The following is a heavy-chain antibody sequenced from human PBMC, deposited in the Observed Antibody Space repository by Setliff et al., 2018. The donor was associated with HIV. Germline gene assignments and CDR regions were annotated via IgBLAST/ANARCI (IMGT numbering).Heavy chain of an antibody. CDR2: IHYTGST. Sequence: TLSLTCTVSGGSISSSSYYWGWIRQPPGKGLEWIGYIHYTGSTTYNPSLKSRVTISVDTSKNQFSLELSSVTAADTAIYYCARRIYGNNPYFDYWSQGTLVTVSS. J-gene: IGHJ4*02. CDR1: GGSISSSSYY. CDR3: ARRIYGNNPYFDY. D-gene: IGHD4-17*01. V-gene: IGHV4-61*05.